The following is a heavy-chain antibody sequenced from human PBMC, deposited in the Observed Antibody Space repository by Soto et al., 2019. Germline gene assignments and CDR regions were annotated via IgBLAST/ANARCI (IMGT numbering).Heavy chain of an antibody. CDR2: IYYSGST. V-gene: IGHV4-59*08. Sequence: SETLSLTCTVSGGSISSYYWSWIRQPPGKGLEWIGYIYYSGSTNYNPSLKSRVTISVDTSKNQFSLKLSSVTAADTAVYYCARLPSCDFWSGYYFDYWGQGTLVTVSS. CDR1: GGSISSYY. CDR3: ARLPSCDFWSGYYFDY. D-gene: IGHD3-3*01. J-gene: IGHJ4*02.